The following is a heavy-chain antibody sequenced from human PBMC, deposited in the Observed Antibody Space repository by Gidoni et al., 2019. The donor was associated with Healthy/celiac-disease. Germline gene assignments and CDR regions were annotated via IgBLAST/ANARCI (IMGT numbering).Heavy chain of an antibody. J-gene: IGHJ5*02. V-gene: IGHV4-59*01. D-gene: IGHD4-4*01. CDR3: TRAGYSNYLAWFDP. CDR2: IYCSGST. Sequence: QVQLQESGPGLVKPSETLSLTCTVSGGSISGDYWSWIRQPPGKGLEWIGYIYCSGSTNYNPSLKSRVTISVDTSKNQFSLRLSSVTAADTAVYYCTRAGYSNYLAWFDPWGQGTLVTVSS. CDR1: GGSISGDY.